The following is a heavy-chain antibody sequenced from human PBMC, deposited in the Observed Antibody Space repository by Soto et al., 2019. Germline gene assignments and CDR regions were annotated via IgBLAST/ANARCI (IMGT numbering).Heavy chain of an antibody. Sequence: SETLSLTCTVSGGSISSYYWSWIRQPPGKGLEWIGYIYYSGSTNYNPSLKSRVTISVDTSKNQFSLKLSSVTAADTAVYYCARRYGGNFAYWVQGTQVTVSS. CDR2: IYYSGST. J-gene: IGHJ4*02. CDR1: GGSISSYY. V-gene: IGHV4-59*01. D-gene: IGHD1-26*01. CDR3: ARRYGGNFAY.